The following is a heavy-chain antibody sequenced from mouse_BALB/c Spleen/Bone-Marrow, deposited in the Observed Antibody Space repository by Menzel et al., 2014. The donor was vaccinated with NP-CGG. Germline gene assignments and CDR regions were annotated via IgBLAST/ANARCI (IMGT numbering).Heavy chain of an antibody. V-gene: IGHV14-3*02. CDR1: GFNIKDTY. Sequence: LPQSVAALVMPGASVELSSTASGFNIKDTYMHWVKQRPEQGLEWIGRIDPANGNTKYDPKFQGKATITADTSSNTAYLQLSSLTSEDTAVYYCARWGNYYLDNWGQGTTLTGSS. CDR2: IDPANGNT. J-gene: IGHJ2*01. CDR3: ARWGNYYLDN.